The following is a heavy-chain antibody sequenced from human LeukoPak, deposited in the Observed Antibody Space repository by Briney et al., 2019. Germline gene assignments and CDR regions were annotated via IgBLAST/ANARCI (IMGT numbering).Heavy chain of an antibody. Sequence: GGSLRLSCAASGFTFSSYEMNWVRQAPGKRLEWVSYISSSGSSIYYADSVKGRFTISRDNAKSSLYLQMNSLRAEDTAVYYCARWSGARGVPGFDYWGQGTLVTVSS. J-gene: IGHJ4*02. CDR1: GFTFSSYE. CDR2: ISSSGSSI. CDR3: ARWSGARGVPGFDY. V-gene: IGHV3-48*03. D-gene: IGHD3-10*01.